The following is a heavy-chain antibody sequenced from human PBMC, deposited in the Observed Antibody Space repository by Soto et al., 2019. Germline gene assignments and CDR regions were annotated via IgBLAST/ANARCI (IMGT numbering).Heavy chain of an antibody. CDR2: ISSGGTNT. D-gene: IGHD3-22*01. Sequence: EVQLLESGGDLIQPGGSLRLSCVASGFTFSSYAPSWVRQAPGQGLEWVSGISSGGTNTYYTDSVKGRFTVSRDDFKNTLYLQLDSLRAEDTAIYYCVTGVYEIGGYYYDVFDHWGQGTRVTVS. CDR1: GFTFSSYA. J-gene: IGHJ4*02. CDR3: VTGVYEIGGYYYDVFDH. V-gene: IGHV3-23*01.